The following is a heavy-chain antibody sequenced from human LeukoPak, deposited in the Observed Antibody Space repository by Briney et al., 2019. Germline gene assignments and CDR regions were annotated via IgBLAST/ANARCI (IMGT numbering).Heavy chain of an antibody. CDR2: IYYSGST. V-gene: IGHV4-59*01. D-gene: IGHD3-10*01. Sequence: SETLSLTCTVSGGSINNYYWSWIRQPPGKGLEWIGYIYYSGSTNYSPSLESRVTISVDTSKNQCSLKLSSVTAADTAVYYCARSELGDYFDYWGQGTLVTVSS. J-gene: IGHJ4*02. CDR3: ARSELGDYFDY. CDR1: GGSINNYY.